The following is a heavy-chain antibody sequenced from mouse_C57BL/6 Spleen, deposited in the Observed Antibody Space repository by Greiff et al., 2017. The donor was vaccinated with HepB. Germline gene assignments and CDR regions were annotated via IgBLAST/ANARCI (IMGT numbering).Heavy chain of an antibody. CDR3: ARKGIYGSSYDWYFDV. Sequence: QVQLKESGAELVKPGASVKISCKASGYAFSSYWMNWVKQRPGKGLEWIGQIYPGDGDTNYNGKFKGKATLTADKSSSTAYMQLSSLTSEDSAVYFCARKGIYGSSYDWYFDVWGTGTTVTVSS. D-gene: IGHD1-1*01. CDR2: IYPGDGDT. V-gene: IGHV1-80*01. J-gene: IGHJ1*03. CDR1: GYAFSSYW.